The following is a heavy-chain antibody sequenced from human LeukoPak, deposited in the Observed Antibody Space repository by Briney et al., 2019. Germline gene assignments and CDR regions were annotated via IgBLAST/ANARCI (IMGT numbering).Heavy chain of an antibody. Sequence: SETLSLTCTVSGGSISSSSYYWGWIRQPPGKGLEWIGSIYYSGSTYYNPSLKSRVTISVDTSKTQFSLKLSSVTAADTAVYYCARHGGIAAATNIDYWGQGTLVTVSS. CDR3: ARHGGIAAATNIDY. CDR2: IYYSGST. D-gene: IGHD6-13*01. CDR1: GGSISSSSYY. V-gene: IGHV4-39*01. J-gene: IGHJ4*02.